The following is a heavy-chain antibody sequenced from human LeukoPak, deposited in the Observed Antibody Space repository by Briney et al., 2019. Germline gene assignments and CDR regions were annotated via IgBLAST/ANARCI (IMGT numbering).Heavy chain of an antibody. Sequence: GGSLRLSCAASGFTFSNYAMSWVRQAPGKGLEWVSAISGSGGSTYYADSVKGRFTISRDNSKNTLYLQMNSLRAEDTAVYYCANGRYYDSSGPLPTDYWGQGTLVTVSS. V-gene: IGHV3-23*01. CDR2: ISGSGGST. CDR3: ANGRYYDSSGPLPTDY. J-gene: IGHJ4*02. D-gene: IGHD3-22*01. CDR1: GFTFSNYA.